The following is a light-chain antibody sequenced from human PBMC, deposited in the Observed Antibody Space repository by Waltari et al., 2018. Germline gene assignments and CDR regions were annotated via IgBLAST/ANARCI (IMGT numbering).Light chain of an antibody. CDR1: TSYMGRYND. CDR2: DVN. V-gene: IGLV2-14*03. J-gene: IGLJ2*01. Sequence: QTALTQPASMSVSPGQLSTISCTGSTSYMGRYNDVSWYQQYPGKAPKVLIYDVNKRPSGASDLFSGSKSVNTASLTISGLQAEDEADYYCSSYTLDIKMIFGGGTKLSVL. CDR3: SSYTLDIKMI.